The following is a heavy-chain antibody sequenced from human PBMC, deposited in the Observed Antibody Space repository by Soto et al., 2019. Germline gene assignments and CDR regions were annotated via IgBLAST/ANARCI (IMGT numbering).Heavy chain of an antibody. V-gene: IGHV3-74*01. Sequence: PGRSLRLSCIASGFSFTTHGMTWVRQAPCPVLVWVSRLYFDGITTNYADSVQVRLTAYRDNGKNTVYMHVNTLRDEDPAVYYCARGGVMGVYYWAQGGLPSVSS. CDR1: GFSFTTHG. CDR3: ARGGVMGVYY. D-gene: IGHD1-26*01. J-gene: IGHJ4*02. CDR2: LYFDGITT.